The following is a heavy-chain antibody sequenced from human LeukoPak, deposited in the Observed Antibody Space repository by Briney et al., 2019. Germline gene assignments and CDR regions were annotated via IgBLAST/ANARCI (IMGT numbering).Heavy chain of an antibody. CDR2: INSDGSST. D-gene: IGHD2-8*01. Sequence: GGSLRLSCAASGFTFSSYWMHWGRHAPGKGQVWVSSINSDGSSTSYEDSVKGRFTISRDNAKNTLYLQMNSLRAEDTAVYYCARGRRYCIDGVCQNWFDLWGQGTLVTVSS. V-gene: IGHV3-74*01. CDR3: ARGRRYCIDGVCQNWFDL. CDR1: GFTFSSYW. J-gene: IGHJ5*02.